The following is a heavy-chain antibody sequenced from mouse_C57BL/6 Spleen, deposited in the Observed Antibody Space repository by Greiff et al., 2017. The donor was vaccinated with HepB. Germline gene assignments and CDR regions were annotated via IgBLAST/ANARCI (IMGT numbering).Heavy chain of an antibody. J-gene: IGHJ4*01. CDR3: ARYYYSNYNYAMDY. Sequence: QVHVKQSGAELVKPGASVKLSCKASGYTFTSYWMHWVKQRPGRGLEWIGRIDPNSGGTKYNEKFKSKATLTVDKPSSTAYMQLSSLTSEDSAVYYCARYYYSNYNYAMDYWGQGTSVTVSS. V-gene: IGHV1-72*01. D-gene: IGHD2-5*01. CDR1: GYTFTSYW. CDR2: IDPNSGGT.